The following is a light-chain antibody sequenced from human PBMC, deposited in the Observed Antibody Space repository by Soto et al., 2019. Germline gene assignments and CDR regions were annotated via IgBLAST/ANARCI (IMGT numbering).Light chain of an antibody. CDR3: QQRSNWPQLT. J-gene: IGKJ4*01. CDR1: QGVSRK. CDR2: DAS. V-gene: IGKV3-11*01. Sequence: EIVMTQSPATLSVSPGERVTFSCRASQGVSRKLAWYQHKPGQAPRLLIYDASNRATGIPARFSGSGSGTDFTLTISSLEPEDFAVYYCQQRSNWPQLTFGGGTKVDIK.